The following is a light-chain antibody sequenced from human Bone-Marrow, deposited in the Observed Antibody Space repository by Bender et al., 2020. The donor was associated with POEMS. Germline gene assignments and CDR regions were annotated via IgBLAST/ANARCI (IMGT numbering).Light chain of an antibody. V-gene: IGLV1-44*01. CDR2: SSH. CDR1: SSNIGAHA. J-gene: IGLJ3*02. CDR3: QSFDGPNNVV. Sequence: QSVLTQPPSASGTPGQRVTISCSGGSSNIGAHAVNWYQHLPGTAPKLLIYSSHRRPSEVPDRFSGSVDSSSNSASLTISGLKTEDEADYYCQSFDGPNNVVFGGGTKLTVL.